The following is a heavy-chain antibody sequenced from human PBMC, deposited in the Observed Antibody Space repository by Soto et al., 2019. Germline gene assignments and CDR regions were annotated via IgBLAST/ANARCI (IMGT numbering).Heavy chain of an antibody. Sequence: SETLSLTCAVSGGSISSSNWWSWVRQPPGKGLEWIGEIYHSGSTNYNPSLKSRVTISVDKSKNQFSLKLSSVTAADTAVYYCASVRGGYYYAMDVWGQGTTVTVCS. J-gene: IGHJ6*02. CDR3: ASVRGGYYYAMDV. D-gene: IGHD3-10*02. CDR1: GGSISSSNW. V-gene: IGHV4-4*02. CDR2: IYHSGST.